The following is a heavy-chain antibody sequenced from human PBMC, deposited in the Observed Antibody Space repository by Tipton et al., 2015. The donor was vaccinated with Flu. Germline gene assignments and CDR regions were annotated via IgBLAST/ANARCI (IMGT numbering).Heavy chain of an antibody. CDR1: GGSISYSY. CDR2: IHYSGNT. D-gene: IGHD4-11*01. Sequence: TLSLTCSVSGGSISYSYWSWIRQPPGRGLEWIGYIHYSGNTNYNRSLKSRVTMSVDTSKNQFSLRLSSVTAADTAVYYCARRDYSNYVSEPKNWFDPWGQGTLVTVSS. CDR3: ARRDYSNYVSEPKNWFDP. V-gene: IGHV4-59*08. J-gene: IGHJ5*02.